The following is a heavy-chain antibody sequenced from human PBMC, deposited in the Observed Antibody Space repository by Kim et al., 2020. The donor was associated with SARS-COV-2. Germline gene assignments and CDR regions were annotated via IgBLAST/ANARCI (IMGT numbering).Heavy chain of an antibody. CDR2: IWYDGSNK. J-gene: IGHJ5*02. D-gene: IGHD4-17*01. CDR3: AKDHSDYGDSSTFDP. Sequence: GGSLRLSCAASGFTFSSYAMHWVRQAPGKGLEWVAVIWYDGSNKYYADSVKGRFTISRDNSKNTLYLQMNSLRAEDTAVYYCAKDHSDYGDSSTFDPWGQGTLVTVSS. CDR1: GFTFSSYA. V-gene: IGHV3-33*06.